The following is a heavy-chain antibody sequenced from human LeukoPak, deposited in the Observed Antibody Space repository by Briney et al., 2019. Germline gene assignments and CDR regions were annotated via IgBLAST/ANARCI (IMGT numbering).Heavy chain of an antibody. CDR1: GVTFGDYG. J-gene: IGHJ4*02. V-gene: IGHV3-20*04. CDR2: INRNGDST. D-gene: IGHD5-24*01. CDR3: AKDDGWVQYAN. Sequence: GGSLRLSCAASGVTFGDYGMSWVRQAPGKGLEWVSGINRNGDSTGYADFVKGRFTISRDNAKNSLYLQMNSLRVEDTAVYYCAKDDGWVQYANWGQGTLVTVSS.